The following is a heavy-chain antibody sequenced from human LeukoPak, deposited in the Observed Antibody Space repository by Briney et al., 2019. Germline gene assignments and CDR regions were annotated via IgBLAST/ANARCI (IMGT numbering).Heavy chain of an antibody. V-gene: IGHV3-21*01. J-gene: IGHJ6*02. CDR2: ISSSSSYI. Sequence: GSLRLSCAASGFTFSSYSMNWVRQAPGKGLEWVSSISSSSSYIYYADSVKGRFTISRDNAKNSLYLQMNSLRAEDTAVYYCASLGGSGWSVGGYYYGMDVWGQGTTVTVSS. D-gene: IGHD6-19*01. CDR3: ASLGGSGWSVGGYYYGMDV. CDR1: GFTFSSYS.